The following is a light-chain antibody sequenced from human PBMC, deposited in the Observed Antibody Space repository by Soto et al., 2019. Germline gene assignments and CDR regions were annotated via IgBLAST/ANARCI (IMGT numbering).Light chain of an antibody. CDR1: QSVSSN. CDR2: GAS. V-gene: IGKV3-15*01. J-gene: IGKJ5*01. CDR3: QQYSNWPPIT. Sequence: EIVLPQSPATLSVSQGERATLSCRASQSVSSNLAWYQQKPGQAPRLLIYGASTRATGIPARFSVSGSGTEFTLTISSLQSEDFAVYYCQQYSNWPPITFGQGTRLEIK.